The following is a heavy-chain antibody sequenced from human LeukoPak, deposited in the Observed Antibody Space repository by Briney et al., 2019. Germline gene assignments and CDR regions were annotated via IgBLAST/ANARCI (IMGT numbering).Heavy chain of an antibody. CDR2: INHSGST. CDR3: AGERGYSYGYPYFDY. V-gene: IGHV4-34*01. J-gene: IGHJ4*02. CDR1: GGSFSGYY. Sequence: PSETLSLTCAVYGGSFSGYYWSWIRQPPGKGLEWIGEINHSGSTNYNPSLKSRVPTSVDTSKNQFSLKLSSVTAADTAVYYCAGERGYSYGYPYFDYWGQGTLVTVSS. D-gene: IGHD5-18*01.